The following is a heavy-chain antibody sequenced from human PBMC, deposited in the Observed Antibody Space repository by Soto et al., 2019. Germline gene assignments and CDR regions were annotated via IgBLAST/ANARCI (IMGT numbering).Heavy chain of an antibody. CDR1: GFTVSSNY. J-gene: IGHJ4*02. CDR3: ARRYCSGGSCYSEV. CDR2: IYSGGST. D-gene: IGHD2-15*01. V-gene: IGHV3-66*01. Sequence: GGSLRLSCAASGFTVSSNYMSWVRQAPGKGLEWVSVIYSGGSTYYADSVKGRFTISRDNSKNTLYLQMNSLRAEDTAVYYCARRYCSGGSCYSEVWGQGTLVTVSS.